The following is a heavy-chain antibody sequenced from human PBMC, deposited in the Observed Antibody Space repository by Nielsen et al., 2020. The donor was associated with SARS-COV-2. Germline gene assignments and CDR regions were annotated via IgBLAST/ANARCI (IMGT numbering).Heavy chain of an antibody. Sequence: GESLKISCAASGFTFSSHSMHWVRQAPGKGLEWVSSISSRSGYMSYADSVKGRFTISRDNSKNTLYLQMSSLRAEDTAVYYCARVEFDIYDYWGQGSLVTVSS. CDR3: ARVEFDIYDY. CDR1: GFTFSSHS. CDR2: ISSRSGYM. V-gene: IGHV3-21*01. D-gene: IGHD3-9*01. J-gene: IGHJ4*02.